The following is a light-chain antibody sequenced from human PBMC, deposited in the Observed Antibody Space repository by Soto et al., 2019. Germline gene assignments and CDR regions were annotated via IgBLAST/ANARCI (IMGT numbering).Light chain of an antibody. CDR1: SSNIGTNT. CDR3: QSYDNTLSGLYV. J-gene: IGLJ1*01. CDR2: SVH. V-gene: IGLV1-44*01. Sequence: QSVLTQPPSASGTPGQTVTISCSGSSSNIGTNTVNWYQQLPGTAPKLVIYSVHNRPSGVPDRFSGSKSGTSASLAISGLQSEDEADYYCQSYDNTLSGLYVFGSGTKLTVL.